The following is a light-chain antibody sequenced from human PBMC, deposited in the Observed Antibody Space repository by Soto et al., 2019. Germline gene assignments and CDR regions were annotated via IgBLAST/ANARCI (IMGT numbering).Light chain of an antibody. Sequence: QSALTQPASVSGSPGQSITISCTGTSSDIGGYNYVSWYQQHPGKAPKFLIYEVTNRPSGVSNRFSGSKSGNTGSLTISGLQAEDEADYYCSSYTSSNTYVFGTGTKVTVL. J-gene: IGLJ1*01. CDR1: SSDIGGYNY. CDR3: SSYTSSNTYV. CDR2: EVT. V-gene: IGLV2-14*01.